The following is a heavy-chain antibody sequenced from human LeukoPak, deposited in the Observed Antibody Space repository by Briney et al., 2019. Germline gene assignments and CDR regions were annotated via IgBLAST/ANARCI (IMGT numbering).Heavy chain of an antibody. CDR2: IIPILGIA. Sequence: SVKVSCKASGGTFSSYAISWVRQAPGQGLEWMGRIIPILGIANYAQKYQGRVTITADKSTSTAYMELSSLRSEDTAVYYCARDLGPLGNWNYRVVGNWFDPWGQGTLVTVSS. J-gene: IGHJ5*02. D-gene: IGHD1-7*01. CDR1: GGTFSSYA. CDR3: ARDLGPLGNWNYRVVGNWFDP. V-gene: IGHV1-69*04.